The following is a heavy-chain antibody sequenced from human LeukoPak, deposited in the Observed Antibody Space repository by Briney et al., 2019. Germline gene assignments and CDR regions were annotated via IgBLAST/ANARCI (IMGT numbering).Heavy chain of an antibody. CDR2: VVGSGSST. J-gene: IGHJ5*02. Sequence: GGSLRLSCAASGFTFSSYGMHWVRQAPGKGLECVSAVVGSGSSTYYADSVTGRFTISRDNSRNTLYLQMNSLRAEDTAVYYCAKDRYYDNSGSYYESGSWGQGTLVTVSS. D-gene: IGHD3-22*01. V-gene: IGHV3-23*01. CDR3: AKDRYYDNSGSYYESGS. CDR1: GFTFSSYG.